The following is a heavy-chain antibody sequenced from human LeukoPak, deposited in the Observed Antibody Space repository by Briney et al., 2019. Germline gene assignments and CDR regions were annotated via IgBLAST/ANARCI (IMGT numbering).Heavy chain of an antibody. CDR3: ARVSFYGSGSYRYFDY. CDR2: IYYSGST. CDR1: VGSISSNY. Sequence: ASETLSLTCTVSVGSISSNYWSWIRQPPGKGLEWVGYIYYSGSTNYNPSLKSRVSISVHTSKTQFSLKLTSVTAADTAVYYCARVSFYGSGSYRYFDYWGQGTLVTVSS. D-gene: IGHD3-10*01. V-gene: IGHV4-59*01. J-gene: IGHJ4*02.